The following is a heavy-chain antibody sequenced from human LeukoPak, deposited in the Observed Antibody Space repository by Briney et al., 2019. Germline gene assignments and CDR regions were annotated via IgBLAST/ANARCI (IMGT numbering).Heavy chain of an antibody. CDR3: ARHWAVYSSRFYFQH. J-gene: IGHJ1*01. V-gene: IGHV5-10-1*01. D-gene: IGHD6-13*01. Sequence: GESLKISCKGSGYSFTSYWISWVRQMPGKGLEWMGRIDPSGSYTNYSPSFQGHVTISADKSISAAYLQWSSLKASDTAIYYCARHWAVYSSRFYFQHWGQGTLVTVSS. CDR2: IDPSGSYT. CDR1: GYSFTSYW.